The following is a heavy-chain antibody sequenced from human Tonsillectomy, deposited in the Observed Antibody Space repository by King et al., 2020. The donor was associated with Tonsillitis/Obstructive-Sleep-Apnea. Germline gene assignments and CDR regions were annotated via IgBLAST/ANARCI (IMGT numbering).Heavy chain of an antibody. CDR2: INHSGST. V-gene: IGHV4-34*01. J-gene: IGHJ6*03. D-gene: IGHD3-22*01. CDR1: GGSFSGYY. Sequence: VQLQQWGAGLLKPSETLSLTCAVYGGSFSGYYWTWIRQPPGKGLEWIGEINHSGSTNYNPSLKSRVTISVDTSKNQFSLNLSSVTAADTAVYYCAICSVGFITSYSYYYMDVWGKGTTVTVSS. CDR3: AICSVGFITSYSYYYMDV.